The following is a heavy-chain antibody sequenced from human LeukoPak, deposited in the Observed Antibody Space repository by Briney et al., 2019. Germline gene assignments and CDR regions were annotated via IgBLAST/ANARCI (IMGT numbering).Heavy chain of an antibody. V-gene: IGHV4-34*01. CDR2: INHSGST. CDR1: GGSFSGYY. Sequence: SETLSLTCAVYGGSFSGYYWSWIRQPPGKGLEWIGEINHSGSTNYNPSLKSRVTISVDTSENQFSLKLSSVTAADTAVYYCARGSKQLVRRYFDYWGQGTLVTVSS. D-gene: IGHD6-6*01. CDR3: ARGSKQLVRRYFDY. J-gene: IGHJ4*02.